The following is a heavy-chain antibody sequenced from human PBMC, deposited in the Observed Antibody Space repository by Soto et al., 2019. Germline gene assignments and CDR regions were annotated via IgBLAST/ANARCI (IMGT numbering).Heavy chain of an antibody. Sequence: EVQLLESGGGLVQPGGSLRLSCALSGFTFSTYDMSYAMSWVRQAPGKGLEWVSTLSDSTYYADSVKGLFTISTDNSKSTLFLQMNSLRAEDTAVYYCARSLVPGSHYFDYWGRGTLVTVSS. V-gene: IGHV3-23*01. CDR1: GFTFSTYDMSYA. CDR3: ARSLVPGSHYFDY. CDR2: LSDST. D-gene: IGHD3-10*01. J-gene: IGHJ4*02.